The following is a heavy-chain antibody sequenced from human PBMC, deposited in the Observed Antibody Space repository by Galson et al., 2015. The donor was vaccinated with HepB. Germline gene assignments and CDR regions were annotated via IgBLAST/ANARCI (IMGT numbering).Heavy chain of an antibody. CDR1: GYTFSSYF. Sequence: SVKVSCKASGYTFSSYFLHWVRQAPGQGLEWMGTINPSSEARRSAKKFQGRVTMTSDTSTSTVYMELSSLRTEDTALYYCATEVAGTYYFDYWGQGTLVTVSS. D-gene: IGHD1-26*01. J-gene: IGHJ4*02. V-gene: IGHV1-46*01. CDR3: ATEVAGTYYFDY. CDR2: INPSSEAR.